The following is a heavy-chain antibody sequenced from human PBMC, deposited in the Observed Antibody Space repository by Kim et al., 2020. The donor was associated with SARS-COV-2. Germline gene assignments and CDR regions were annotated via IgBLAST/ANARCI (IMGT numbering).Heavy chain of an antibody. V-gene: IGHV3-13*01. CDR1: GFTFSSYD. Sequence: GGSLRLSCAASGFTFSSYDMHWVRQATGKGLEWVSAIGTAGDTYYPGSVKGRFTISRENAKNSLYLQMNSLRAGDTAVYYCARQTPSGSYYYFDYWGQGTLVTVSS. CDR3: ARQTPSGSYYYFDY. CDR2: IGTAGDT. D-gene: IGHD1-26*01. J-gene: IGHJ4*02.